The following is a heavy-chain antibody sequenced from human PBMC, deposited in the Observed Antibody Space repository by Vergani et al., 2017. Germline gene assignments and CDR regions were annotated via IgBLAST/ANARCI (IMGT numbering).Heavy chain of an antibody. Sequence: QVQLVESGGGLVQPGGSLRLSCAASGFTFSSYGMHWVRQAPGKGLEWVAVIWYDGSNKYYADSVKGRFTISRDNSKNTLYLQMNSLRAADTAVYYCATAMLGAAPPVYWGQGTLVTVSS. J-gene: IGHJ4*02. CDR2: IWYDGSNK. V-gene: IGHV3-33*01. CDR1: GFTFSSYG. CDR3: ATAMLGAAPPVY. D-gene: IGHD3-10*02.